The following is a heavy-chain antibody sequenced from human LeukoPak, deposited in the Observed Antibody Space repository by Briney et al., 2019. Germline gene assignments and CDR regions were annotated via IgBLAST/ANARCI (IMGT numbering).Heavy chain of an antibody. D-gene: IGHD3-22*01. CDR3: AKRDGSNSFDY. J-gene: IGHJ4*02. V-gene: IGHV3-23*01. CDR1: GFTFSSNA. CDR2: VSGSGGST. Sequence: PGGSLRLSCAASGFTFSSNAMSWVRQAPGKGLEWVSTVSGSGGSTYYADSVKGRFTVSRDNSKNTLYLQMNGLRAEDTAVYYCAKRDGSNSFDYWGQGTLVIVSS.